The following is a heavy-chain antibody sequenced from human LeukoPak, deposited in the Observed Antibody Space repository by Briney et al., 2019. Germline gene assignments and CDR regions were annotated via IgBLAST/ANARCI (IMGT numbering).Heavy chain of an antibody. J-gene: IGHJ5*02. D-gene: IGHD5-24*01. Sequence: SETLSLTCAVSGYSISSGYYWGWIRQPPGEGLEWIGSSYHSGSTYYNPSLKSRVTISVETYKTQFSLKLSSVTAADTAVYYCARLQSWFDPWGQGTLVTVSS. V-gene: IGHV4-38-2*01. CDR2: SYHSGST. CDR3: ARLQSWFDP. CDR1: GYSISSGYY.